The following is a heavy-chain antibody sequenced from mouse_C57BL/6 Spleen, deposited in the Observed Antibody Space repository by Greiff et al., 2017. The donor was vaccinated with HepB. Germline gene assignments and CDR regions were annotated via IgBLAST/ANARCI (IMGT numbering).Heavy chain of an antibody. Sequence: DVKLQESGAELVRPGASVKLSCTASGFNIKDDYMHWVKQRPEQGLEWIGWIDPENGDTEYASKFQGKATITADTSSNTAYLQLSSLTSEDTAVYYCTTTVVATGDYWGQGTTLTVSS. CDR3: TTTVVATGDY. D-gene: IGHD1-1*01. J-gene: IGHJ2*01. CDR2: IDPENGDT. CDR1: GFNIKDDY. V-gene: IGHV14-4*01.